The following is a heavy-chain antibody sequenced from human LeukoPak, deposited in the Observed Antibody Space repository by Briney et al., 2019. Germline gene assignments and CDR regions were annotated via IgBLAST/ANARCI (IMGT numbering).Heavy chain of an antibody. CDR3: VRGPYGSSISNWFDP. CDR2: IYHSGNT. CDR1: GGSISSYY. V-gene: IGHV4-59*01. Sequence: SETLSLTCTVSGGSISSYYWSWIRQPPGKGLEWIGYIYHSGNTDYNPSLKSRVTLSLDTSKSHFSLNLSSVTAADSAVYYCVRGPYGSSISNWFDPWGQGLLVTVSS. D-gene: IGHD3-10*01. J-gene: IGHJ5*02.